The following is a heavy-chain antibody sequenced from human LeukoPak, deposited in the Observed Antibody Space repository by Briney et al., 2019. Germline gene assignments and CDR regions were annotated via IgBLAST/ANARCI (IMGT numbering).Heavy chain of an antibody. V-gene: IGHV4-59*12. J-gene: IGHJ6*03. CDR2: IYYSGST. CDR1: GGSISSYY. D-gene: IGHD5-18*01. CDR3: ARDGYSYGYHYYYYYMDV. Sequence: SETLSLTCTVPGGSISSYYWSWIRQPPGKGLEWIGYIYYSGSTNYNPSLKSRVTISVDTSKNQFSLKLSSVTAADTAVYYCARDGYSYGYHYYYYYMDVWGKGTTVTVSS.